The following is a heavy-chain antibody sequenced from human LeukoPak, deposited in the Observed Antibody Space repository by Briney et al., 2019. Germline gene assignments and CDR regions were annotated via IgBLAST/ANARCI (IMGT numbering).Heavy chain of an antibody. Sequence: WASVKVSCKASGYTFTGYYMHWVRQAPGQGLEWMGWINPNSGGTNYAQKFQGRVTMTRDTSISTAYMELSRLRSDDTAVYYCARDGYSSSPHYYMDVWGKGTTVTVSS. CDR3: ARDGYSSSPHYYMDV. D-gene: IGHD6-13*01. V-gene: IGHV1-2*02. CDR1: GYTFTGYY. J-gene: IGHJ6*03. CDR2: INPNSGGT.